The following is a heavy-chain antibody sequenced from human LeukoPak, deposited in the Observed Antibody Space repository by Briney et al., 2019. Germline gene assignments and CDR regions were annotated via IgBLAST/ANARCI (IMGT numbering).Heavy chain of an antibody. CDR3: ARGPTYYYYYMDV. J-gene: IGHJ6*03. V-gene: IGHV1-69*05. CDR2: IIPIFGTA. Sequence: GASVKVSCKASGYTFTSYGISWVRQAPGQGLEWMGRIIPIFGTADYAQKFQGRVTITTDECTSTAYMEVSSLRSEDTAVYFCARGPTYYYYYMDVWGKGTTVTVSS. CDR1: GYTFTSYG.